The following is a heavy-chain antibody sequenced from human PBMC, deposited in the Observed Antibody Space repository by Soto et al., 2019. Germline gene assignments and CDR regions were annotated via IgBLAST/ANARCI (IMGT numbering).Heavy chain of an antibody. D-gene: IGHD2-2*01. V-gene: IGHV3-33*01. Sequence: QVQLVESGGGVVQPGRSLRLSCAASGFTFSRYGMHWVRQAPGKGLEWVAFIWYDGTNKYYADSVKGRFSISRDNSKNTLYLQMNSLRAEETGAYYCARDIVVLPAATNPQLGHWGQGTLVTVSS. CDR1: GFTFSRYG. CDR3: ARDIVVLPAATNPQLGH. J-gene: IGHJ4*02. CDR2: IWYDGTNK.